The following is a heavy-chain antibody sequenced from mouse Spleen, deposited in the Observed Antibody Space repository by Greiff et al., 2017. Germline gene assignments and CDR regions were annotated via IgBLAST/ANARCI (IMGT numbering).Heavy chain of an antibody. Sequence: VQLQQSGAELVRPGASVTLSCKASGYTFTDYEMHWVKQTPVHGLEWIGAIDPETGGTAYNQKFKGKDILTADKSSSTAYMELRSLTSEDSAVYYCTRNGLFDDWGQGTTLTVSS. CDR3: TRNGLFDD. CDR2: IDPETGGT. V-gene: IGHV1-15*01. J-gene: IGHJ2*01. D-gene: IGHD1-2*01. CDR1: GYTFTDYE.